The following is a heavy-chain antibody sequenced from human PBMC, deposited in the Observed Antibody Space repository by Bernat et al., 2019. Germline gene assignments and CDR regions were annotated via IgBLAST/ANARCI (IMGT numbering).Heavy chain of an antibody. D-gene: IGHD4-17*01. Sequence: QVQLVQSGAEVKKPGASVKVSCKASGYTFTGYYMPWVRPAPGQGLEWMGRINPNSGGTNSAQKFQGRVTMTRDTSISTAYMELSRLRSDDTAVYYCARDREGYGDPDAFDIWGQGTMVTVSS. CDR2: INPNSGGT. CDR1: GYTFTGYY. CDR3: ARDREGYGDPDAFDI. V-gene: IGHV1-2*06. J-gene: IGHJ3*02.